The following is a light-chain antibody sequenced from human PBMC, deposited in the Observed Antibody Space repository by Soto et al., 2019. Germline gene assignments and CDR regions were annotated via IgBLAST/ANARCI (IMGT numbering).Light chain of an antibody. V-gene: IGKV1-5*01. CDR1: QSISSW. CDR2: DAS. Sequence: DIQMTQPPSTLSASVGDRVTITCRASQSISSWLAWYQQKPGKAPKLLIYDASSLESGVPSRFSGSGSGTEFTLTISSLQPDDFATYYCQQYNSYSGWTFGQGTKVEIK. CDR3: QQYNSYSGWT. J-gene: IGKJ1*01.